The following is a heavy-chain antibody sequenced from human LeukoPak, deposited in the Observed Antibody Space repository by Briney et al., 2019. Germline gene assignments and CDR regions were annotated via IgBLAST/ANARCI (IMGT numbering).Heavy chain of an antibody. CDR1: GGSFSGYY. J-gene: IGHJ4*02. Sequence: PSETLSLTCAVYGGSFSGYYWSWIRQPPGKGLEWIGEINHSGSTNYNPSLKSRVTISVDTSKNQFSLKLSSVTAADTAVYYCARLPRSSYDSSGYFDYWGQGTLDTVSS. D-gene: IGHD3-22*01. CDR3: ARLPRSSYDSSGYFDY. CDR2: INHSGST. V-gene: IGHV4-34*01.